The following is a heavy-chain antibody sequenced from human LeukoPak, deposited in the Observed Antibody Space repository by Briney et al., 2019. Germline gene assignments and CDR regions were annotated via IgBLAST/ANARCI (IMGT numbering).Heavy chain of an antibody. D-gene: IGHD2-2*01. V-gene: IGHV3-30*02. J-gene: IGHJ3*02. Sequence: GGSLRPSCAASGFTFSSYGMHWVRQARGKGLEWVAFIRYDGSNKYYADSVKGRFTISRDNSKNTLYLQMNSLRAEDTAVYYCAKEAHIVVVPAALDIWGQGTMVTVSS. CDR1: GFTFSSYG. CDR2: IRYDGSNK. CDR3: AKEAHIVVVPAALDI.